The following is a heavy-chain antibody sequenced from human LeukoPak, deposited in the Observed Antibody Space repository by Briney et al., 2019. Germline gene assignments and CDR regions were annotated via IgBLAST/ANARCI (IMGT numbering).Heavy chain of an antibody. CDR3: ARGSGWCDY. Sequence: PGGSLRLSCAASGFTFSDYWMTWFRQAPGKGLEWVAAIKFDGSDRHYVDSVKGRFAISRDNAKNSLSLQMDSLRDEDTAVYYCARGSGWCDYWGQGTLVAVSS. J-gene: IGHJ4*02. D-gene: IGHD6-19*01. CDR1: GFTFSDYW. CDR2: IKFDGSDR. V-gene: IGHV3-7*05.